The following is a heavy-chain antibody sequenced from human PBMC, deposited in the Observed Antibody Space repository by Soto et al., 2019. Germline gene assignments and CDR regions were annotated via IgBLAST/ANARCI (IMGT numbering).Heavy chain of an antibody. CDR1: GGTFSTYT. CDR3: TLGSWSAETFDI. Sequence: QVQLVQSGAEVKKPGSSVKVSCKASGGTFSTYTIISVRQAPGQGLEWMGRILPMLDITNSAQRFQGRVTITADKSTSTAYLELSSLRSEDTAVYYCTLGSWSAETFDIWGRGTMVTVSS. V-gene: IGHV1-69*02. J-gene: IGHJ3*02. CDR2: ILPMLDIT. D-gene: IGHD6-13*01.